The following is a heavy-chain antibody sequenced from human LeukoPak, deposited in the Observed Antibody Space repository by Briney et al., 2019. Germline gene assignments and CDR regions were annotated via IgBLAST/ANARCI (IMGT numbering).Heavy chain of an antibody. CDR2: INPNSGGT. CDR1: GYTFTGYY. J-gene: IGHJ5*02. Sequence: ASVKVSCKASGYTFTGYYMHWVRQAPGQGLEWMGWINPNSGGTNYAQKFQGRVTMTRDTSISTAYMELSRLRSDDTAVYYCATADPRKTVRGVEDWFDPWGQGTLVTVSS. CDR3: ATADPRKTVRGVEDWFDP. D-gene: IGHD1-14*01. V-gene: IGHV1-2*02.